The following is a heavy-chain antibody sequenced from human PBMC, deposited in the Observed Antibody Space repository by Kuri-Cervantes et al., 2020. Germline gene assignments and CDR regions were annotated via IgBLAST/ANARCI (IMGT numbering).Heavy chain of an antibody. J-gene: IGHJ4*02. D-gene: IGHD5-18*01. CDR1: GFTFSTYA. CDR3: ARDTAMGSY. Sequence: LSLTCAASGFTFSTYAMHWVRQAPGKGLEWVTLMSYDGSREFYADSVKGRFTISRDNSKNTLYLQMNSLRAEDTAVYYCARDTAMGSYWGQGTLVTVSS. CDR2: MSYDGSRE. V-gene: IGHV3-30-3*01.